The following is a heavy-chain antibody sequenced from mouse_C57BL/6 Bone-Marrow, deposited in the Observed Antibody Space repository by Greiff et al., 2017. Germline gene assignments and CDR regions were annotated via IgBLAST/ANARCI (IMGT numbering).Heavy chain of an antibody. CDR2: IWWDDDK. D-gene: IGHD2-3*01. CDR3: ARFYDGYYDGDY. J-gene: IGHJ2*01. V-gene: IGHV8-8*01. Sequence: QVTLKVSGPGILQPSQTLSLTCSFSGFSLSTFGMGVGWIRQPSGKGLEWLAHIWWDDDKYYNPALKSRLTISKDTSKNLVFLKIANVDTAATATYSSARFYDGYYDGDYWGQGTTLTVSS. CDR1: GFSLSTFGMG.